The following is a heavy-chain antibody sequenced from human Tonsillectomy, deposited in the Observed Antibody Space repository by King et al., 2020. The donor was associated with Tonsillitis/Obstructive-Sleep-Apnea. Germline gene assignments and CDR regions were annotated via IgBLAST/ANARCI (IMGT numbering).Heavy chain of an antibody. V-gene: IGHV3-53*01. Sequence: VQLVESGGGLIQPGGSLRLSCAASGFTVSSNYMSWVRQAPGKGLEWVSVIYSGGSTYYADSVKGRFTISRDNSKNTLYLQMNSLRAEETAVYYCASRPYYDSSGYFDAFDIWGQGTMVTVSS. D-gene: IGHD3-22*01. CDR3: ASRPYYDSSGYFDAFDI. J-gene: IGHJ3*02. CDR1: GFTVSSNY. CDR2: IYSGGST.